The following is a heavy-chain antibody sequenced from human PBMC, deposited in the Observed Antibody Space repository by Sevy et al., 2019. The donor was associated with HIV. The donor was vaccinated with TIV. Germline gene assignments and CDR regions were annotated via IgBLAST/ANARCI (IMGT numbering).Heavy chain of an antibody. V-gene: IGHV5-51*01. D-gene: IGHD2-2*01. Sequence: GESLKISCKGSGYTFTNYWIGWVRQMPGKGLEWMGIIYPGDSDTRYSPSFQGQVTISAAKSISTAYRQWSSLKASDTAMYYCAGYPIVVVPAAEYYFDYWGQGTLVTVSS. J-gene: IGHJ4*02. CDR2: IYPGDSDT. CDR1: GYTFTNYW. CDR3: AGYPIVVVPAAEYYFDY.